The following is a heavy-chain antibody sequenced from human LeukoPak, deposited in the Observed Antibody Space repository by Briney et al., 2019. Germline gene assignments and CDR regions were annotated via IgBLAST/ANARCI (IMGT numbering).Heavy chain of an antibody. CDR2: INPNSGGT. CDR3: ATPLYTSGYYFDS. J-gene: IGHJ4*02. D-gene: IGHD6-19*01. V-gene: IGHV1-2*02. Sequence: GASVKVSCKAPGYTFTGYYMHWVRQAPGQGLEWMGWINPNSGGTNYAQKFQGRVTMTRDTSISTAYMELSRLTSDDTAVYYCATPLYTSGYYFDSWGQGTLVTVSS. CDR1: GYTFTGYY.